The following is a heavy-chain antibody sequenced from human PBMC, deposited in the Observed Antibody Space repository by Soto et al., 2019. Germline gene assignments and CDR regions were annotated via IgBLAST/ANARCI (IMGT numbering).Heavy chain of an antibody. Sequence: SGPTLVYPTQTLTLTCTFSEFSLRTSGMCVSWIRQPPGKALEWLALIDWDDDRYYSTSLKTRLTISKDTSKNQVVLTMANMDPVDTATYYCARVVGAALDYWGQGTLVTVSS. V-gene: IGHV2-70*01. D-gene: IGHD1-26*01. CDR3: ARVVGAALDY. CDR2: IDWDDDR. CDR1: EFSLRTSGMC. J-gene: IGHJ4*02.